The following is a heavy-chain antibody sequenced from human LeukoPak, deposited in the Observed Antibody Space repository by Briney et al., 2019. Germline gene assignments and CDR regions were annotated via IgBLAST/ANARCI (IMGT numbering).Heavy chain of an antibody. J-gene: IGHJ3*02. Sequence: GGSLRLSCAASGFTVSSNYMSWVRQAPGKGLEWVSVIYSGGSTYYADSVKGRFTISRDNSKNTLYLQMNSLRAEDTAVYYCARSEYYGSGSYYAPGAFDIWGQGTMVTVSS. CDR1: GFTVSSNY. D-gene: IGHD3-10*01. CDR2: IYSGGST. V-gene: IGHV3-66*01. CDR3: ARSEYYGSGSYYAPGAFDI.